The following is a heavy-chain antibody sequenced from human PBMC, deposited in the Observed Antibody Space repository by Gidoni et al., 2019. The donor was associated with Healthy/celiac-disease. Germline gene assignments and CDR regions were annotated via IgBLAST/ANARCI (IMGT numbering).Heavy chain of an antibody. CDR3: TTDPLFVAADPARGFVGY. D-gene: IGHD6-13*01. CDR1: GFTFSNAW. V-gene: IGHV3-15*01. J-gene: IGHJ4*02. Sequence: EVQLVESGGGLVKPGGSLSLSCAASGFTFSNAWMSWVRQAPGKGLEWFGRIKSKTYGGTTDYAAPVKCRVTISRDDSKNTVYLQMNSLKTEDTAVYYCTTDPLFVAADPARGFVGYWGQGTLVTVSS. CDR2: IKSKTYGGTT.